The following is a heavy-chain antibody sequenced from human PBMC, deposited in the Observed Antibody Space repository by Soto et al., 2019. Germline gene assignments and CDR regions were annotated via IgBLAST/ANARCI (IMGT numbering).Heavy chain of an antibody. CDR1: GFTFEDYA. J-gene: IGHJ4*02. CDR3: AKIPAVAGVGFVK. D-gene: IGHD6-19*01. CDR2: ISWNSGNR. Sequence: PGGSLRLSCAASGFTFEDYAMHWVRQAPGKGLEWVSGISWNSGNRGYADSVKGRFTISRDNAKNSLYLQMNSLRAEDTALYYCAKIPAVAGVGFVKWGQGTLVTVSS. V-gene: IGHV3-9*01.